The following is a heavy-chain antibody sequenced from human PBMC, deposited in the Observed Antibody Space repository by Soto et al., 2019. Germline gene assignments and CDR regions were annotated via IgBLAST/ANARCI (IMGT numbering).Heavy chain of an antibody. Sequence: PGGSLRLSCAASGFPFSSYAISWVRQAPGEGLEWVAASTGAGGSTYKVDSEKGRFTISRDNSKKTVYLQLDGLRAEDTAVYYCARGANYGSGRYYYYYGMDVWGQGTTVTVSS. CDR2: STGAGGST. V-gene: IGHV3-23*01. CDR1: GFPFSSYA. CDR3: ARGANYGSGRYYYYYGMDV. D-gene: IGHD3-10*01. J-gene: IGHJ6*02.